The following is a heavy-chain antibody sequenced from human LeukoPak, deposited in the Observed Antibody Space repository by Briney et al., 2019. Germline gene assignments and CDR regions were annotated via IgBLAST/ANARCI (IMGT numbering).Heavy chain of an antibody. CDR1: AFTFSNYG. V-gene: IGHV3-43*02. Sequence: GGSLRLSCAASAFTFSNYGMNWVRQAPGKGLEWVSAISPSGHSISYADSVKGRFTISRDNSKTSLYLQMNSLRTEDTALYYCAKGTVVVTGPLDYWGQGTLVTVSS. CDR2: ISPSGHSI. CDR3: AKGTVVVTGPLDY. D-gene: IGHD3-22*01. J-gene: IGHJ4*02.